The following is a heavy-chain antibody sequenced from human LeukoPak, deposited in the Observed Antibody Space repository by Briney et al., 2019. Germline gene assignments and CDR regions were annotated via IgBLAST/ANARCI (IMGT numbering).Heavy chain of an antibody. CDR1: GGAFSDYY. V-gene: IGHV4-39*01. CDR3: ARHPRYCSSTSCYPGFDY. J-gene: IGHJ4*02. CDR2: IYYSGSA. D-gene: IGHD2-2*01. Sequence: PSETLSLTCAVYGGAFSDYYWGWIRQPPGKGLEWIGSIYYSGSAYYNPSLKSRVTISVDTSKSQFSLKLSSVTAADTAVYYCARHPRYCSSTSCYPGFDYWGQGTLVTVSS.